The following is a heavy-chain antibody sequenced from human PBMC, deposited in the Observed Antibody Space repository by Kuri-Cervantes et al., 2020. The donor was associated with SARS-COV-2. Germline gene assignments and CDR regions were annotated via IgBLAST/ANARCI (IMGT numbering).Heavy chain of an antibody. D-gene: IGHD2-2*02. CDR2: IYHSGST. CDR1: GGSISSGGYS. CDR3: AREIADCSSASCYSRFDP. J-gene: IGHJ5*02. V-gene: IGHV4-30-2*01. Sequence: SEILSLTCAVSGGSISSGGYSWSWIRQPPGKGLEWIGYIYHSGSTYYNPSLKSRVTISVDRSKNQFSLELSSVTAADTAVYYCAREIADCSSASCYSRFDPWGQGTLVTVSS.